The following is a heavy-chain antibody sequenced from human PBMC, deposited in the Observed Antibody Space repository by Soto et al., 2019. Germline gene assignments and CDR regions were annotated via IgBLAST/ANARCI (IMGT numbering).Heavy chain of an antibody. CDR3: ARDPGSGYDYFDY. Sequence: QPGGSLRLSCAASGFSVSSNYMSWVRQAPGKGLEWVSVIYSGGSAFYADSVRGRFTISRDISKNTLFLQMNGLRAEDTAVYYCARDPGSGYDYFDYWGQGTLVTVSS. CDR2: IYSGGSA. J-gene: IGHJ4*02. CDR1: GFSVSSNY. V-gene: IGHV3-53*01. D-gene: IGHD5-12*01.